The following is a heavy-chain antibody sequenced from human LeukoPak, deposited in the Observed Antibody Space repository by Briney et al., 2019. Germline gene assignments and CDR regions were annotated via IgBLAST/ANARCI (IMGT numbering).Heavy chain of an antibody. D-gene: IGHD1-26*01. J-gene: IGHJ4*02. Sequence: SGPTLVNPTQTLTLTCTLSGFSLSTNRMSVSWIRQPPGKALEWLARIDWDDDKYYSTSLKTRLTISKDTSKSQVVLTMTNIDPVDTATYYCARGTGSYVPFDYWGQGTLVTVSS. V-gene: IGHV2-70*11. CDR2: IDWDDDK. CDR3: ARGTGSYVPFDY. CDR1: GFSLSTNRMS.